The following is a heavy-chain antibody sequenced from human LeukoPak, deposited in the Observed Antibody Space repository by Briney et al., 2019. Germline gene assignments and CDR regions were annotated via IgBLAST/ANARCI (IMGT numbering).Heavy chain of an antibody. J-gene: IGHJ6*02. Sequence: PGGSLRLSCTVSGFTFSTYAMGWVRQAPGKGLEWVSSISGSGGGTFYADSVKGRFTISRDNSKNTLYLQMNSLRAEDTAVYYCARAGGSGSYYVDYYGMDVWGQGTTVTVSS. V-gene: IGHV3-23*01. D-gene: IGHD3-10*01. CDR2: ISGSGGGT. CDR1: GFTFSTYA. CDR3: ARAGGSGSYYVDYYGMDV.